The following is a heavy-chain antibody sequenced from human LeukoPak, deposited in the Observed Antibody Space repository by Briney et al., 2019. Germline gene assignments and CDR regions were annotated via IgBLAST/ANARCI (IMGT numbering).Heavy chain of an antibody. CDR1: GFTFSSYA. Sequence: PGGSLRLSCAASGFTFSSYATSWVRQAPGKGLEWVSAISGSGGSTYYADSVKGRFTISRDNSKNTLYLQMNSLKTEDTAVYYCSRAGNDYNNYECPLWGQGTLVTVAS. V-gene: IGHV3-23*01. CDR3: SRAGNDYNNYECPL. CDR2: ISGSGGST. D-gene: IGHD4-11*01. J-gene: IGHJ4*02.